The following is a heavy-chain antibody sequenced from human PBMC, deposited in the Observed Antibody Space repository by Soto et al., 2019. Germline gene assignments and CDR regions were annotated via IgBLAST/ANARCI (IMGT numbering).Heavy chain of an antibody. D-gene: IGHD5-18*01. J-gene: IGHJ6*02. CDR2: ISSSSSYI. V-gene: IGHV3-21*01. CDR3: ASVPDTAMVTAYYYGMDV. Sequence: EVQLVESGGGLVKPGGSLRLSCAASGFTFSSYSMNWVRQAPGKGLEWVSSISSSSSYIYYADSVKGRFTISRDNAKNSLYLQMNSLRAEDTAVYYCASVPDTAMVTAYYYGMDVWGQGTTVTVSS. CDR1: GFTFSSYS.